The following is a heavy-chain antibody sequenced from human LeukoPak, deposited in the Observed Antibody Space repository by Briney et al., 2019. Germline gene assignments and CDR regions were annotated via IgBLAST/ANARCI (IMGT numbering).Heavy chain of an antibody. CDR2: IYTSGST. Sequence: PSETLSLTCTVSGGSISSYYWSWIRQPPGKGLEWVGYIYTSGSTNYNPSLKSRVTISVDTSKNQFSLKLSSVTAADTAVYYCARDRASDSSGYYYGGWFDPWGQGTLVTVSS. V-gene: IGHV4-4*09. CDR3: ARDRASDSSGYYYGGWFDP. D-gene: IGHD3-22*01. J-gene: IGHJ5*02. CDR1: GGSISSYY.